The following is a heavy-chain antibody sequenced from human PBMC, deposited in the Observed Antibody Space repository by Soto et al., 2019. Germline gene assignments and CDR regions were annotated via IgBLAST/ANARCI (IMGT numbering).Heavy chain of an antibody. CDR1: GFNFKKFA. J-gene: IGHJ4*02. Sequence: EVQLLESGGGVVQPGGSLRLSCVASGFNFKKFAMAWVRQAPGEGLEWVSGISCCGGSTSYADSVKGRFSTARDDSKNTLSLQMKGLRVEDTAQYFCAKADGEQWRIPHLDNWGQGTLVTVS. D-gene: IGHD6-19*01. CDR2: ISCCGGST. CDR3: AKADGEQWRIPHLDN. V-gene: IGHV3-23*01.